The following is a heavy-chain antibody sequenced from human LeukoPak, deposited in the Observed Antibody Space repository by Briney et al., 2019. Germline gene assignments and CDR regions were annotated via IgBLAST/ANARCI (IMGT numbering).Heavy chain of an antibody. V-gene: IGHV1-2*02. CDR1: GYTFTAYY. Sequence: ASVKVSRKASGYTFTAYYMHWVRQAPGQGLEWMGWINPKSGGTKYAQKFQGRVTMTRDTSISTTYMELTSLRSDDTAVYYCARTLMQFDYWGQGTLVTVSS. CDR3: ARTLMQFDY. J-gene: IGHJ4*02. CDR2: INPKSGGT.